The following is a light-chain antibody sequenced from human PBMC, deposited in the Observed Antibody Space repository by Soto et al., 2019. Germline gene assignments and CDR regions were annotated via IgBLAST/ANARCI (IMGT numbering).Light chain of an antibody. V-gene: IGKV3-15*01. J-gene: IGKJ4*01. Sequence: EIVMTQSPATLSVSPGERATLYCRASQSVSSNLAWYQQKPGQAPRLLIYGASTRATGIPARFSGSGSGTEFTLTISSLQSEDFAVYYCQQYHNWSRLTFGGGTKVEIK. CDR3: QQYHNWSRLT. CDR1: QSVSSN. CDR2: GAS.